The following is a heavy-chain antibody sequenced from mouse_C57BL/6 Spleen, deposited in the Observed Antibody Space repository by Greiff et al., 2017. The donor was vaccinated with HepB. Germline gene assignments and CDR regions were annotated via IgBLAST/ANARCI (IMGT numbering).Heavy chain of an antibody. Sequence: QVQLQQPGAELVKPGASVKLSCKASGYTFTSYWMHWVKQRPGQGLEWIGMIHPNSGSTNYNEKFKSKATLTVDKSPSTAYMQLSSLTSEDSAVYYCASSTTVVAPDYWGQGTTLTVSS. V-gene: IGHV1-64*01. CDR2: IHPNSGST. D-gene: IGHD1-1*01. J-gene: IGHJ2*01. CDR1: GYTFTSYW. CDR3: ASSTTVVAPDY.